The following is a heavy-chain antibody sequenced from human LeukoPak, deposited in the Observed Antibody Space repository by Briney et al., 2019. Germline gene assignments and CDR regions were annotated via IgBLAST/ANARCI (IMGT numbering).Heavy chain of an antibody. V-gene: IGHV3-9*01. Sequence: GGSLRLSCAASGFTFSTYCMSWVRQAPGKGLEWVSGISWNSGSIAYADSVKGRFTISRDNAKNSLYLQMNSLRAEDTALYYCAKHLDYWGQGTLVTVSS. J-gene: IGHJ4*02. CDR1: GFTFSTYC. CDR3: AKHLDY. CDR2: ISWNSGSI.